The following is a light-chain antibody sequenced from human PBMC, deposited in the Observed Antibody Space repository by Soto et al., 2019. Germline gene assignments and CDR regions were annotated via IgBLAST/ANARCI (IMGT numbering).Light chain of an antibody. Sequence: DIQLTQSPSFLSASVGDRVTITCRASQGISSYLAWYQQKPGKAPKLLIYAASTLHSGVPSRFSGSGSGSEFTLTITSLQPEDFATYYGQQLNNYPRTFGQGTRLEIK. CDR2: AAS. CDR1: QGISSY. J-gene: IGKJ5*01. V-gene: IGKV1-9*01. CDR3: QQLNNYPRT.